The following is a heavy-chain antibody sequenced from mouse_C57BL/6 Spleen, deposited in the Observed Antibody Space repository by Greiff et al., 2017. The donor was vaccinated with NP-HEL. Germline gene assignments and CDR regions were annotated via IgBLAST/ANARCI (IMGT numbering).Heavy chain of an antibody. Sequence: VQLQQSGPELVKPGASVKISCKASGYTFTDYYMNWVKQSHGKSLEWIGDINPNNGGTSYNQQFKGKATLTVDKSSSTAYMELRSLTSEDSAVYYCARFNYYGSSYNFDYWGQGTTLTVSS. CDR2: INPNNGGT. CDR1: GYTFTDYY. V-gene: IGHV1-26*01. D-gene: IGHD1-1*01. CDR3: ARFNYYGSSYNFDY. J-gene: IGHJ2*01.